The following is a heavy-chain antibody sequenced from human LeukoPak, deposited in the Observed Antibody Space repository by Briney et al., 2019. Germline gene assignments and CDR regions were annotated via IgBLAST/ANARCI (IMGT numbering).Heavy chain of an antibody. J-gene: IGHJ3*02. V-gene: IGHV4-4*07. CDR2: IYTSWIT. CDR3: ARFSPSPTI. D-gene: IGHD2-2*01. CDR1: GGSVNSYY. Sequence: SETLSLTCTVSGGSVNSYYWSWIRQPAGKGLEWIGRIYTSWITNYNPSLKSRVTMSIDTSKNQFSLKLNSVTAADTAVYYCARFSPSPTIWGQGTMVTVSS.